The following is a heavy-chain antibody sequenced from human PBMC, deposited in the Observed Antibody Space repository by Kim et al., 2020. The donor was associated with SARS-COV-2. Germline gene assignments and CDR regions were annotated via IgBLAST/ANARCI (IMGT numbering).Heavy chain of an antibody. D-gene: IGHD6-13*01. J-gene: IGHJ4*02. CDR3: ARVSLGSSSWYYFDY. Sequence: DTLKGRCTITRYNAKNSLYLPMNSLRADDTAVYYCARVSLGSSSWYYFDYWGQGTLVTVSS. V-gene: IGHV3-11*05.